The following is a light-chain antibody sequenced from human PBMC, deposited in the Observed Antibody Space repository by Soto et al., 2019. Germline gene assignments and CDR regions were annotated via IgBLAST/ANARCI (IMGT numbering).Light chain of an antibody. CDR1: RSDIGDYNY. CDR2: DVN. V-gene: IGLV2-11*01. Sequence: QSALTQPRSVSGSPGQSVTISCTGTRSDIGDYNYVSWYQQHPGKAPKLMIYDVNKRPSGVPDRFSGSKSGNTASLTISGLQADDEADYYCCSYAGSYTWVFGGGTKLTVL. J-gene: IGLJ3*02. CDR3: CSYAGSYTWV.